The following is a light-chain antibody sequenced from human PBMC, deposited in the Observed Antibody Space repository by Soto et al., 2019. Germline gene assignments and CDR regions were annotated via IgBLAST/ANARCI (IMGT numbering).Light chain of an antibody. Sequence: SYELTQPPSVSVAPGKTARITCGGNNIGSKSVHWYQQKPGQAPVLVIYYDSDRPSGIPERFSGSNSGNTATLTISRVEAGDEADYYCQVWDSSSDPVFGGGTKVTVL. CDR3: QVWDSSSDPV. V-gene: IGLV3-21*04. CDR1: NIGSKS. CDR2: YDS. J-gene: IGLJ2*01.